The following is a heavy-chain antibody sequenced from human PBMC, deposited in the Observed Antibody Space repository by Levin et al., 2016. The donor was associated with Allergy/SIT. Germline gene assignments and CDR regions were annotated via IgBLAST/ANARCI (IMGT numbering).Heavy chain of an antibody. D-gene: IGHD3-16*01. CDR1: GYFISSGYY. Sequence: SETLSLTCVVSGYFISSGYYWGWIRQPAGKGLEWIGSIYHSGSTYYNSSLKSRVTISVDTSKNQISLKLRSVTAADTAVYYCMRGGGGGLDVWGQGTTVTVSS. CDR3: MRGGGGGLDV. CDR2: IYHSGST. V-gene: IGHV4-38-2*01. J-gene: IGHJ6*02.